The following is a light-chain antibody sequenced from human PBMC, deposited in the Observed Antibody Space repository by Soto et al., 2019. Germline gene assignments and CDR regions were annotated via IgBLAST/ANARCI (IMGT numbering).Light chain of an antibody. CDR3: QQRHMWPIT. J-gene: IGKJ5*01. CDR2: DVS. V-gene: IGKV3-11*01. Sequence: EIVLTQSPATLSLSPGERGTLSCRASESVTNYLAWYQQKPGQAPRLLVYDVSNRATGIPARFSGGGSGTDFTLTISSLEPEDSAVYYCQQRHMWPITFGQGTRLEIK. CDR1: ESVTNY.